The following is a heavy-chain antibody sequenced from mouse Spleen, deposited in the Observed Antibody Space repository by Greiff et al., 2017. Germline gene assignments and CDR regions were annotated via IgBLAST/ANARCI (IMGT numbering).Heavy chain of an antibody. CDR2: IYPGDGDT. V-gene: IGHV1-82*01. D-gene: IGHD1-2*01. CDR1: GYIFTDYY. J-gene: IGHJ2*01. CDR3: AFTTATLFYFDY. Sequence: VQLQQSGPVLVKPGASVKMSCKASGYIFTDYYMNWVKQRPGKGLEWIGRIYPGDGDTNYNGKFKGKATLTADKSSSTAYMQLSSLTSEDSAVYFCAFTTATLFYFDYWGQGTTLTVSS.